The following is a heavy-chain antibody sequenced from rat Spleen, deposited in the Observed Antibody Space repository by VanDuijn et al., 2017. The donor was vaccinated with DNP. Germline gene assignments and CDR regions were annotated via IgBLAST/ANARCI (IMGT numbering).Heavy chain of an antibody. V-gene: IGHV3-3*01. CDR1: GYSITSNY. D-gene: IGHD1-4*01. Sequence: EVQLQESGPGLVKPSQSLSLTCSVTGYSITSNYWGWIRKFPGNKLEWMGYINSAGSTKYNPSLKSRISIIRDTSKNQFFLQVNSVTTEDTATYYCARWPGYNPPYAMDAWGQGTSVTVSS. J-gene: IGHJ4*01. CDR2: INSAGST. CDR3: ARWPGYNPPYAMDA.